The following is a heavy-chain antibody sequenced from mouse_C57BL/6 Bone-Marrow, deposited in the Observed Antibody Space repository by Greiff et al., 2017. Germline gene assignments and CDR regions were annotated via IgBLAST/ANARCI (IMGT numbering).Heavy chain of an antibody. CDR3: AREEENYYGSSPLFAY. J-gene: IGHJ3*01. CDR1: GYAFTNYL. D-gene: IGHD1-1*01. CDR2: INPGSGGT. Sequence: QVQLQQSGAELVRPGTSVKVSCKASGYAFTNYLIEWVKQRPGQGLEWIGVINPGSGGTNYNEKFKGKATLTADKSSSTADMQLSSLTSEDSAVYFCAREEENYYGSSPLFAYWGQGTLVTVSA. V-gene: IGHV1-54*01.